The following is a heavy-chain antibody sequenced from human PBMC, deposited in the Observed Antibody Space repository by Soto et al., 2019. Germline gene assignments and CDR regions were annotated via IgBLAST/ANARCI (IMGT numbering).Heavy chain of an antibody. CDR3: ARDPYYYYGMDV. CDR1: GFTVRSNY. J-gene: IGHJ6*02. Sequence: GGSLRLSFAASGFTVRSNYMSWVRQAPGKGLEWVSVIYSGGSTCYADSVKGRFTISRDNSKNTLYLQMNSLRAEDTAVYYCARDPYYYYGMDVWGQGTTVTVSS. V-gene: IGHV3-53*01. CDR2: IYSGGST.